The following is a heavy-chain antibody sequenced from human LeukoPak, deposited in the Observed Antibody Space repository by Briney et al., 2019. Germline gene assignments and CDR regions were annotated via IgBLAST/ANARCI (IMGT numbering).Heavy chain of an antibody. CDR1: GFTFSTYW. CDR3: ARVRITLVRGVIVFDY. V-gene: IGHV3-7*05. J-gene: IGHJ4*02. D-gene: IGHD3-10*01. CDR2: INQDGSEK. Sequence: GGSLRLSCAASGFTFSTYWMSWVRQAPGKGLEWVANINQDGSEKYYVDSVKGRFTICRDNTENSVFLQMNSLRAEDTAVYYCARVRITLVRGVIVFDYWGQGTLVTVSS.